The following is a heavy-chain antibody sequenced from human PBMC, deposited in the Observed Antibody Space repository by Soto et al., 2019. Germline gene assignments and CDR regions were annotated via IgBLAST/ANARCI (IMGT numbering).Heavy chain of an antibody. Sequence: EVQLLESGGGLVQPGGSLRLSCAASAFTFNYYGMNWVRKAPGKGLEWVSAISGSGDNTYYADSVKGRFNISSDNSKNMLFLQMNSLRAEDTAVYYCGQEASHRGPYGYWGQGTLVTVSS. J-gene: IGHJ4*02. D-gene: IGHD4-17*01. V-gene: IGHV3-23*01. CDR1: AFTFNYYG. CDR2: ISGSGDNT. CDR3: GQEASHRGPYGY.